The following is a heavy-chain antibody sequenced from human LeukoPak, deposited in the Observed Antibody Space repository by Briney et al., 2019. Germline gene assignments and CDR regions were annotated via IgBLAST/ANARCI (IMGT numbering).Heavy chain of an antibody. J-gene: IGHJ6*04. CDR1: GGSLSSYY. CDR2: IYTSGST. V-gene: IGHV4-4*07. CDR3: ARVRPHYDILTGYYLPYGGFRVV. Sequence: SETLSLTCTVSGGSLSSYYWSCVRQPAGKGLEWIGGIYTSGSTNYNPSLKSRLTMSVDTSWNQFSLKLSSVTAADTAVYYCARVRPHYDILTGYYLPYGGFRVVWRKGTRVTVSS. D-gene: IGHD3-9*01.